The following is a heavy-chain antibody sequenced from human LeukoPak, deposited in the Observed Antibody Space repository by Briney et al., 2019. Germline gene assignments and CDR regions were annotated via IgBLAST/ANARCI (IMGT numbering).Heavy chain of an antibody. CDR3: ARGDYGSGSFDVDNWFDP. D-gene: IGHD3-10*01. CDR1: GGSISSGDYY. CDR2: IYYSGST. V-gene: IGHV4-30-4*08. J-gene: IGHJ5*02. Sequence: SETLSLTCTVSGGSISSGDYYWSWIRQPPGKGLEWLGYIYYSGSTYYNPSLKSRVTISVDTSKNQFSLKLSSVTAADTAVYYCARGDYGSGSFDVDNWFDPWGQGTLVTVAS.